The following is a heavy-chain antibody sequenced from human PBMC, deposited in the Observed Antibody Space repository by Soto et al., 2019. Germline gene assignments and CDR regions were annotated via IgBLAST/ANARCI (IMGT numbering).Heavy chain of an antibody. D-gene: IGHD3-3*01. CDR2: IYYSGST. CDR3: AREERITIFGVVIRGWFDP. CDR1: GDSISSYY. V-gene: IGHV4-59*01. Sequence: PSDTLSLTWAVSGDSISSYYWSWIRQPPGKGLEWIGYIYYSGSTNYNPSLKSRVTISVDTSKNQFSLKLSSVTAADTAVYYCAREERITIFGVVIRGWFDPWGQGTLVTVSS. J-gene: IGHJ5*02.